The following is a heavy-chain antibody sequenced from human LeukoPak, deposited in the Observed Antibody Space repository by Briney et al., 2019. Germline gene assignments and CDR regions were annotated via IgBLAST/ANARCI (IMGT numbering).Heavy chain of an antibody. CDR3: ARAAYSSTWETQSREELDP. V-gene: IGHV3-21*04. CDR1: GFTLSTYT. Sequence: GGSLRLSCAASGFTLSTYTMNWVRQAPGKGLEWVASISGRSTYIYYADSVKGRFTISRDNARNSLFLQMNNLRGEDTAIYYCARAAYSSTWETQSREELDPWGQGTLVTVSS. CDR2: ISGRSTYI. J-gene: IGHJ5*02. D-gene: IGHD6-13*01.